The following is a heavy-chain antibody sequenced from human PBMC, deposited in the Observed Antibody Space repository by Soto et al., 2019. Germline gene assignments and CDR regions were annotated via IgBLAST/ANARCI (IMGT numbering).Heavy chain of an antibody. Sequence: GGSLRLSCAASGFTFSSYWMHWVRQAPWKGLVWVSRINSDGSSTSYADSVKGRFTISRDNARNTLYLQLNSLRAEDTAVYYCARHIYLYDSSGYSTPEYWGQGT. D-gene: IGHD3-22*01. CDR3: ARHIYLYDSSGYSTPEY. CDR2: INSDGSST. J-gene: IGHJ4*02. CDR1: GFTFSSYW. V-gene: IGHV3-74*01.